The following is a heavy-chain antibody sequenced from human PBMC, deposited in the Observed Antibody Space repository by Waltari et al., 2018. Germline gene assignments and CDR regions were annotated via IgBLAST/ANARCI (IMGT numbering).Heavy chain of an antibody. CDR2: ISSSSSTI. CDR3: ASASSGWFVFDY. CDR1: GLTFGSHR. Sequence: EVQLVESGGGLVQPGGSLSLSWSAYGLTFGSHRMTWARPAPGKGLEWVSYISSSSSTIYYADSVKGRFTISRDNAKNSLYLQMTSLRAEDTAVYYCASASSGWFVFDYWGQGTLVTVSS. V-gene: IGHV3-48*04. J-gene: IGHJ4*02. D-gene: IGHD6-19*01.